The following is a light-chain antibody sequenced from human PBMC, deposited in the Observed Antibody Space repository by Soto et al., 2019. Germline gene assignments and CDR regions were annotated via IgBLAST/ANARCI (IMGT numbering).Light chain of an antibody. V-gene: IGKV3-20*01. Sequence: EIVLTQSPGTLSLSPGERATLSCRASQSVSSSYLAWYQQKPGQAPRLLIYGASSRATGTPDRFSVSGSGTDFTLTISRLEPGDFAVYYCQQYGDSPRSFGQGTKVDI. CDR2: GAS. J-gene: IGKJ1*01. CDR1: QSVSSSY. CDR3: QQYGDSPRS.